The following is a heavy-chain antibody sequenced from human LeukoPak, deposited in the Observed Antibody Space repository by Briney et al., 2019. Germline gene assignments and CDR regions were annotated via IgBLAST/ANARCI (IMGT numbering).Heavy chain of an antibody. CDR3: AKDPPGDILTGYYSRDDAFDI. Sequence: PGGTLRLSCAASGFTFSSYGMSWVRQAPGKGLEWVSAISGSGGSTYYADSVKGRFTISRDNSKNTLYLQMNSLRAEDTAVYYCAKDPPGDILTGYYSRDDAFDIWGQGTMVTVSS. CDR1: GFTFSSYG. V-gene: IGHV3-23*01. J-gene: IGHJ3*02. CDR2: ISGSGGST. D-gene: IGHD3-9*01.